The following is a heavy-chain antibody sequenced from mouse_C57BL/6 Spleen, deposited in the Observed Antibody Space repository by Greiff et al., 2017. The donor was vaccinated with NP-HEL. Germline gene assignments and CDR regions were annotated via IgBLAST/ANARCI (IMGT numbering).Heavy chain of an antibody. Sequence: QVQLQQSGAELVKPGASVKISCKASGYAFSSYWMNWVKQRPGKGLEWIGQIYPGDGDTNYNGKFKGKATLTADKSSSTAYMQLSSLTSEDSAVYFCARFPLYYGSSYWYFDVWGTGTTVTVSS. D-gene: IGHD1-1*01. CDR1: GYAFSSYW. CDR3: ARFPLYYGSSYWYFDV. CDR2: IYPGDGDT. J-gene: IGHJ1*03. V-gene: IGHV1-80*01.